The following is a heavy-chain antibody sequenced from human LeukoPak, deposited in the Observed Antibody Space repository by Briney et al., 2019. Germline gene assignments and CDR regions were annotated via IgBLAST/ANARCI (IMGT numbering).Heavy chain of an antibody. V-gene: IGHV3-9*01. J-gene: IGHJ4*02. CDR3: AKGPMVRGVPYYFDY. D-gene: IGHD3-10*01. CDR1: GFTFDDYA. Sequence: PGGSLRFSCAASGFTFDDYAMHWVRQAPGKGLEWVSGISWNSGSIGYADSVKGRFTISRDNAKNSLYLQMNSLRAEDTALYYCAKGPMVRGVPYYFDYWGQGTLVTVSS. CDR2: ISWNSGSI.